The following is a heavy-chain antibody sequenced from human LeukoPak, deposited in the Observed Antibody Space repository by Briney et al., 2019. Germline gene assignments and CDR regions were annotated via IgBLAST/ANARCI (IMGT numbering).Heavy chain of an antibody. CDR1: GFTFSSYA. CDR2: VRGRDDST. V-gene: IGHV3-23*01. CDR3: LKDGYWTTVTCYGWLDY. D-gene: IGHD2-2*03. J-gene: IGHJ4*02. Sequence: GGSLRLSCVASGFTFSSYAMSWVRLAPGKGLEWVTGVRGRDDSTFYADSVRGRFTISRDNSRNTLYLQMDSLRAEDTAVYYFLKDGYWTTVTCYGWLDYWGLGTLVTVSS.